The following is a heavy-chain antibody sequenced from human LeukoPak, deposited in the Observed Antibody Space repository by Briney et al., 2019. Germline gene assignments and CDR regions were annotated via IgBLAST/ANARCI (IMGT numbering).Heavy chain of an antibody. CDR2: IKQDGSEK. V-gene: IGHV3-7*01. J-gene: IGHJ4*02. Sequence: PGGSLRLSCAASGFNFSSYWMSWVRQAPGKGLEWVANIKQDGSEKYYVDSAKGRFTISRDNAKNSLYLQMNSLTAEDTAVYYCATDVGSSRPNFWGQGILVTVSS. D-gene: IGHD6-13*01. CDR1: GFNFSSYW. CDR3: ATDVGSSRPNF.